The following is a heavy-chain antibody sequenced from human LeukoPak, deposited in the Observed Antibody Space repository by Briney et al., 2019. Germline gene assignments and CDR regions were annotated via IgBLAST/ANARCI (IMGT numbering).Heavy chain of an antibody. V-gene: IGHV4-4*07. CDR1: GCSISSYY. D-gene: IGHD6-13*01. CDR3: ARDHSSSWYNGYFDL. CDR2: IYTSGST. J-gene: IGHJ2*01. Sequence: AETLSLTCTVSGCSISSYYLIWIRQPAGKGLEWIWRIYTSGSTNYNPSLKSRVTMSVDTSKNQFSLKLSSVTAADTAVYYCARDHSSSWYNGYFDLWGRGTLVTVSS.